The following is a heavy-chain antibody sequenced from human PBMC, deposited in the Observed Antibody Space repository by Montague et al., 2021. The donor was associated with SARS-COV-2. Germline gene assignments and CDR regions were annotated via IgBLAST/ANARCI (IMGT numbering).Heavy chain of an antibody. J-gene: IGHJ4*02. CDR2: TYYSGST. CDR1: GGSISSYY. Sequence: SETLSLTCTVSGGSISSYYWSWIRQPPGKGLEWIGYTYYSGSTNYNPSLKSRVTLSVDTSKNQFSLKLSSVTAADTAVYYCARDFDYWGQGTLATVSS. V-gene: IGHV4-59*13. CDR3: ARDFDY.